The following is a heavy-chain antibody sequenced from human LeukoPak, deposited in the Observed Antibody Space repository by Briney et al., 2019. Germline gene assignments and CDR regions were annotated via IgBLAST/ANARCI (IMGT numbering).Heavy chain of an antibody. CDR2: IWYDGSNK. V-gene: IGHV3-33*01. Sequence: PGGSLRLSCAASGFTFSSYGMHWVRQAPGKGLEWVAVIWYDGSNKYYADSVKGRFTISRDNSKNTLYLQMNSLRAEDTAVYYCARAPESSSGWWYGMDVWGQGTTVTVSS. J-gene: IGHJ6*02. CDR3: ARAPESSSGWWYGMDV. CDR1: GFTFSSYG. D-gene: IGHD6-19*01.